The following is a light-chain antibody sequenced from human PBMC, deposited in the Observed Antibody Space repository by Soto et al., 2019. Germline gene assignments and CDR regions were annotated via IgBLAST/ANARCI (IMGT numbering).Light chain of an antibody. J-gene: IGKJ4*01. V-gene: IGKV3-15*01. CDR2: DVS. CDR3: QQYNNWPLT. CDR1: QTTSIN. Sequence: EIVLTQSPATLSVSPGDSATLSCRASQTTSINLAWYQQTPGQAPRLLIYDVSTRATGIPARFSGSGSGAEFTLTISSLQSEDFAIYYCQQYNNWPLTFDGGTKVEIK.